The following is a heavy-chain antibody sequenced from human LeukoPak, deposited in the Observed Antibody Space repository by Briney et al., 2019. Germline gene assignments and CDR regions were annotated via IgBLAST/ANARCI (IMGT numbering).Heavy chain of an antibody. V-gene: IGHV3-11*05. CDR3: ARAGVEVAAPDWFDP. CDR2: ISSSSSYT. J-gene: IGHJ5*02. CDR1: GFTFSDYY. Sequence: PGGSLRLSCAASGFTFSDYYMSWIRQARGKGLEWVSYISSSSSYTNYADSVKGRFTISRDNAKNSLYLQMNSLRAEDTAVYYCARAGVEVAAPDWFDPWGQGTLVTVSS. D-gene: IGHD2-15*01.